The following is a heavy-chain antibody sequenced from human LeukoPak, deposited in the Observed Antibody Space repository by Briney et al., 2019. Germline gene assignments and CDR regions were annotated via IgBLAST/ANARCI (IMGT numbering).Heavy chain of an antibody. V-gene: IGHV3-23*01. Sequence: GGSLRLSCAASGFTFSSYAMSWVRQAPGKGLEWVSAISGSGGSTYYADSVKGRFTISRDNSKNTLYLQMNSLRAEDTAVYYCAKDSYSSGWYYYHYYMDVWGKGTTVTVSS. CDR1: GFTFSSYA. J-gene: IGHJ6*03. CDR3: AKDSYSSGWYYYHYYMDV. D-gene: IGHD6-19*01. CDR2: ISGSGGST.